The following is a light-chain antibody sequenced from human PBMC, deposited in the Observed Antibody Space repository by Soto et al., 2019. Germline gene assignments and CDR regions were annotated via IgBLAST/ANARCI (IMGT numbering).Light chain of an antibody. CDR3: AAWDGSLNGWV. CDR2: SNN. J-gene: IGLJ3*02. V-gene: IGLV1-44*01. Sequence: QSALTQPPSVSGAPGQRVTISCTGSSSNIGADYAVHWYQHLPGTAPKVLIYSNNQRPSGVPDRFSGSKSGTSASLAISGLQSEDEADYYCAAWDGSLNGWVFGGGTKVTVL. CDR1: SSNIGADYA.